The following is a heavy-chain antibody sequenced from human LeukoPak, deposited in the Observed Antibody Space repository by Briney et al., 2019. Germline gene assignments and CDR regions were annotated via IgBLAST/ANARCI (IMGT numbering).Heavy chain of an antibody. CDR3: AREVKSKGITMVRGPSGYYGMDV. CDR2: IISSSSYI. Sequence: GGSLRLSCAASGFTFSSYSMNWVRQAPGKGLEWDSSIISSSSYIYYADSVKGRFTISRDNAKNSLYLQMNSLRAEDTAVYYCAREVKSKGITMVRGPSGYYGMDVWGQGTTVTVSS. CDR1: GFTFSSYS. V-gene: IGHV3-21*01. J-gene: IGHJ6*02. D-gene: IGHD3-10*01.